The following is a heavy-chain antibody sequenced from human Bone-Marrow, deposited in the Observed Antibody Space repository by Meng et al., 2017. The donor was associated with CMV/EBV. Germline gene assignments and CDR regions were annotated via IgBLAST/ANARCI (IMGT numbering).Heavy chain of an antibody. CDR1: GFTFSRFA. J-gene: IGHJ4*02. V-gene: IGHV3-30*04. D-gene: IGHD3-16*01. CDR2: VSYDGSRK. CDR3: ARVTGQALGFDY. Sequence: GESLKISCAASGFTFSRFAMHWVSQAPGKGLEWVGVVSYDGSRKFQADSVKGRFTISKDNSKSMLYLQMDSLRAEDTAVYYCARVTGQALGFDYWTQGALVTVSS.